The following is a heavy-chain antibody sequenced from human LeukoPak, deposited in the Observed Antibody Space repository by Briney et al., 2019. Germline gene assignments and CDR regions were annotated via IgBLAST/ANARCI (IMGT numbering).Heavy chain of an antibody. CDR2: ISAYNGNT. V-gene: IGHV1-18*01. CDR3: ARDRWYSRNWNDAVDI. CDR1: GYSFTSYG. Sequence: ASVKVSCKTSGYSFTSYGISWVRQAPGQGLEWMGWISAYNGNTNYAQKVQGRVTMTTDTSTSTAYMELRSLRSDDTAVYYCARDRWYSRNWNDAVDIWGQGTMVTVSS. D-gene: IGHD6-13*01. J-gene: IGHJ3*02.